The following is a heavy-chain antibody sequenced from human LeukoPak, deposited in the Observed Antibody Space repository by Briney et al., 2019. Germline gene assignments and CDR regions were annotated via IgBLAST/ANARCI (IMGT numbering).Heavy chain of an antibody. CDR1: GLTFSSYA. Sequence: GGSLRLSCAASGLTFSSYAMSWVRQAPGKGLEWVSAISSSGATTYYADSVKGRFTVSRDNSKNTLYLQMNSLRAEDTAVYYCAKEVGATLDYWAQGTLVTVSS. V-gene: IGHV3-23*01. CDR2: ISSSGATT. D-gene: IGHD1-26*01. CDR3: AKEVGATLDY. J-gene: IGHJ4*02.